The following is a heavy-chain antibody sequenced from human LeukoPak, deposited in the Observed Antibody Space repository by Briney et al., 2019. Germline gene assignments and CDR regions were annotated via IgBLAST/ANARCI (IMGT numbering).Heavy chain of an antibody. CDR2: ISGSGGST. J-gene: IGHJ4*02. D-gene: IGHD3-3*02. CDR3: ATPRHLGVFSEVDYFDY. V-gene: IGHV3-23*01. Sequence: GGSLRLSCAASGFTFSSYAMSWVRQAPGKGLEWVSAISGSGGSTYYADSVKGRFTISRDNSKNTLYLQMNSLRAEDTAVYYCATPRHLGVFSEVDYFDYWGQGTMVTVSS. CDR1: GFTFSSYA.